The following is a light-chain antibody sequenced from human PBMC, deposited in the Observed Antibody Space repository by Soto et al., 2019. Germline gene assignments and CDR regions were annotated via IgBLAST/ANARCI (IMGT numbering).Light chain of an antibody. CDR1: QGISNY. J-gene: IGKJ3*01. V-gene: IGKV1-16*02. CDR2: GTS. CDR3: QQYNSYPFT. Sequence: DIQMTHSPSSLSTSVGDRVTITCRASQGISNYLAWFQEKPGKAPKSLIYGTSSLHSGVPSNFSGSGSATDFTLTINSLQPEDFATYYCQQYNSYPFTVGPGTKVDIK.